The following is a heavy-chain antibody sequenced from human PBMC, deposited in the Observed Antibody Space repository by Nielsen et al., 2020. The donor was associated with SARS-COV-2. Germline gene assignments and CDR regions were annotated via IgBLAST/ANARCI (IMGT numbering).Heavy chain of an antibody. CDR1: GFTFDDYA. CDR2: ISFSGNTR. V-gene: IGHV3-9*01. D-gene: IGHD3-3*01. J-gene: IGHJ1*01. Sequence: GGSLRLSCAASGFTFDDYAMHWVRQAPGQGLQWVSGISFSGNTREYADSVKGRFIISRDNAGNFLFLQMNRLRPDDTALYYCVKVVGGTSSLEHFQKWGQGTLVTVSS. CDR3: VKVVGGTSSLEHFQK.